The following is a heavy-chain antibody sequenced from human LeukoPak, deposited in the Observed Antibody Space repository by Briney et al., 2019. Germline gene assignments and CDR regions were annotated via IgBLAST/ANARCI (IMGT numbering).Heavy chain of an antibody. V-gene: IGHV3-33*01. D-gene: IGHD3-22*01. J-gene: IGHJ4*02. Sequence: GGSLRLSCAASGFTISSYGMHWVRQSPGKGLEWVAVIWYDGSNKYYADSVKGRFTISRDNSKNTLYLQMNSLRAEDTAVYYCARGLYDSSGYYYFDYWGQGTLVTVSS. CDR3: ARGLYDSSGYYYFDY. CDR1: GFTISSYG. CDR2: IWYDGSNK.